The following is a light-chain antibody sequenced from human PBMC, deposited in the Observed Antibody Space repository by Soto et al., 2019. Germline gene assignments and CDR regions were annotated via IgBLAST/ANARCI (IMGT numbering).Light chain of an antibody. CDR2: KAS. Sequence: DIPMTQSPSTLSASVGDRVTITCRASQSISSWLAWYQQKPGKAPKLLIYKASSLESGAPPRFSGSGSGTEFTLTISSLQPDDFATYYCQQYNSLWTFGQGTKVEIK. V-gene: IGKV1-5*03. CDR3: QQYNSLWT. J-gene: IGKJ1*01. CDR1: QSISSW.